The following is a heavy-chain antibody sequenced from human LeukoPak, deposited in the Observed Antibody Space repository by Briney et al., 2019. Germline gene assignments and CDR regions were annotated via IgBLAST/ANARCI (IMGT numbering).Heavy chain of an antibody. D-gene: IGHD3-3*01. CDR2: INPNSGGT. CDR3: AGVWSGNYYYGMDV. V-gene: IGHV1-2*02. Sequence: ASVKVSCKASGYTFTGYYMHWVRQAPGQGLEWMGWINPNSGGTNYAQKFQGRVTMTRDTSISTAYMELSRLRSDDTAVYYCAGVWSGNYYYGMDVWGQGTTVTVSS. CDR1: GYTFTGYY. J-gene: IGHJ6*02.